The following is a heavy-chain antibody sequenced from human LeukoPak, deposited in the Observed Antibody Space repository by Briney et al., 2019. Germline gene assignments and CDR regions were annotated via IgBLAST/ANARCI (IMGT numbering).Heavy chain of an antibody. Sequence: GASVKVSCKASGYTFTSYDINWVRQATGQGLEWMGWMNPNSGNTGYAQKFQGRVTITRDTSASTAYMELSSLRSEDMAVYYCARGRSGYDSGAFDYWGQGTLVTVSS. CDR2: MNPNSGNT. CDR1: GYTFTSYD. D-gene: IGHD5-12*01. J-gene: IGHJ4*02. CDR3: ARGRSGYDSGAFDY. V-gene: IGHV1-8*01.